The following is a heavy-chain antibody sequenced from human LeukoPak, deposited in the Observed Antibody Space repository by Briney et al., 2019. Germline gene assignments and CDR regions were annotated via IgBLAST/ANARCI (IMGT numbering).Heavy chain of an antibody. CDR3: ARALRSQGAAAGAGYLDS. V-gene: IGHV4-59*08. CDR1: NGSINTYF. Sequence: SETLSLTCTVSNGSINTYFWTWIRQPPGRGLEWSGIINYSETTRYNPSLKSRVTLSVDTSKNLFSLKLDSVTAADTAVYFCARALRSQGAAAGAGYLDSWGQGALVTVSS. CDR2: INYSETT. D-gene: IGHD6-25*01. J-gene: IGHJ4*02.